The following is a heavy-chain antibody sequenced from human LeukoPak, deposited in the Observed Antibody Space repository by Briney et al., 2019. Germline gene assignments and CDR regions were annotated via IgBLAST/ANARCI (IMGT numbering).Heavy chain of an antibody. CDR1: GFTFSSYA. CDR3: VKVQGSSPGSFPDY. D-gene: IGHD6-6*01. Sequence: GGSPRLSCAASGFTFSSYAMSWVRQAPGKGLEWVSAISGSGGSTYYADSVKGRFTISRDNSKNTLYLQMNSLRAEDTAVYYCVKVQGSSPGSFPDYWGQGTLVSVSS. V-gene: IGHV3-23*01. J-gene: IGHJ4*02. CDR2: ISGSGGST.